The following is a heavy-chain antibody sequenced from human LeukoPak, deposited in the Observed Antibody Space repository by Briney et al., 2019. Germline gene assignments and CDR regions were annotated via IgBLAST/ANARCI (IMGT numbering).Heavy chain of an antibody. CDR1: GFTFSSYA. Sequence: PGGSLRLSCTASGFTFSSYAMSWVRQAPGKGLEWVSAISDSGGATYYADSVKGRFTVSRDNSRSAPYLQMNSLRAEDTAVYYCAKDRIFTAGAGAFDIWGQGTMVTLPS. V-gene: IGHV3-23*01. D-gene: IGHD6-13*01. J-gene: IGHJ3*02. CDR3: AKDRIFTAGAGAFDI. CDR2: ISDSGGAT.